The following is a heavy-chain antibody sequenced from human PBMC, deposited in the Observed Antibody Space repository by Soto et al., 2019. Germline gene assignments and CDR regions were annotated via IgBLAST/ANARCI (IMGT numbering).Heavy chain of an antibody. CDR2: INHSGST. Sequence: PSETLSLTCAVYGGSFSGYYWSWIRQPPGKGLEWIGEINHSGSTNYNPSLKSRVTISVDTSKNQFSPKLSPVTAAETVFYYCARHGSGSYYNNWFDPWGQGTLVTVSS. D-gene: IGHD3-10*01. CDR1: GGSFSGYY. V-gene: IGHV4-34*01. CDR3: ARHGSGSYYNNWFDP. J-gene: IGHJ5*02.